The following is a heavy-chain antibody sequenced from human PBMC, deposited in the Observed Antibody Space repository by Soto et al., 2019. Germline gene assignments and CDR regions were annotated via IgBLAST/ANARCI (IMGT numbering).Heavy chain of an antibody. CDR1: GFTFRSFT. CDR3: TRDASRDSSARGWFDP. D-gene: IGHD6-13*01. J-gene: IGHJ5*02. CDR2: ISSNSAYI. Sequence: GGSLRLSCAASGFTFRSFTMNWVRQAPGKGLEWVSTISSNSAYIYYTDALRGRFTISRDNAKNSLHLQMNSLRAEDTAVYYCTRDASRDSSARGWFDPWGPGSLVTVSS. V-gene: IGHV3-21*01.